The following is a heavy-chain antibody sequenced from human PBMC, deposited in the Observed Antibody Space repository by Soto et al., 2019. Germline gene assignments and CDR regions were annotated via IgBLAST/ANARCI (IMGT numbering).Heavy chain of an antibody. D-gene: IGHD3-3*01. CDR2: IHYTGST. V-gene: IGHV4-61*03. Sequence: QVQLQESGPGLVKPSETLSLTCTVSGDSVTSGSIYWSWIRQPPGNGLEWMGYIHYTGSTNYNPSLKSRGAISVDTSKNHFSLTLSSVTAADTAVYYCARDRGNFGVVLADFYQYGMDVWGQGTAVTVSS. CDR3: ARDRGNFGVVLADFYQYGMDV. CDR1: GDSVTSGSIY. J-gene: IGHJ6*02.